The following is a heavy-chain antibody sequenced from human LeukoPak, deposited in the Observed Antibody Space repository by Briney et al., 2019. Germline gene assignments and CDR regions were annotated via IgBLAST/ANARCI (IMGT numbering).Heavy chain of an antibody. D-gene: IGHD6-19*01. CDR3: AGEGDSSGWYVYVG. V-gene: IGHV1-2*02. J-gene: IGHJ3*01. CDR2: INPNSGGT. CDR1: GYTLTELS. Sequence: ASVKVSCKVSGYTLTELSMHWVRHAPGQGLEWMGWINPNSGGTNYAQKFQGRVTMTRDTSISTAYMELSRLRSDDTAVYYCAGEGDSSGWYVYVGWGQGKMVTVSS.